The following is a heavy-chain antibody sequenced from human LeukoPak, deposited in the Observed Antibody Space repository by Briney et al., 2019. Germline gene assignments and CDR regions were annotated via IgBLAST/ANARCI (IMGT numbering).Heavy chain of an antibody. V-gene: IGHV3-21*01. CDR3: ARGHIKFGEFLSLWALRNNWFDP. Sequence: NPGGSLRLSCAASGFTFSSYGMHWVRQAPGKGLEWVSSISSSSSYIYYADSVKGRFTISRDNAKNSLYLQMNSLRAEDTAVYYCARGHIKFGEFLSLWALRNNWFDPWGQGTLVTVSS. J-gene: IGHJ5*02. D-gene: IGHD3-10*01. CDR2: ISSSSSYI. CDR1: GFTFSSYG.